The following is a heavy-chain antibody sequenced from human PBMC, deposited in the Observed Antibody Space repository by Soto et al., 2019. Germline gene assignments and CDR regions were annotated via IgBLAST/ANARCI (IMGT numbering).Heavy chain of an antibody. D-gene: IGHD6-19*01. Sequence: LRLSCKVSGFTFRDYAMSWVRQAPGKGLEWVSDISGNGGDARHADSVKGRFTISRDNSRDTLYLQLNSLRVDDTAVYYCGKERRSCGCSVCSFWGQGTRFTVAS. CDR3: GKERRSCGCSVCSF. CDR1: GFTFRDYA. CDR2: ISGNGGDA. J-gene: IGHJ4*02. V-gene: IGHV3-23*01.